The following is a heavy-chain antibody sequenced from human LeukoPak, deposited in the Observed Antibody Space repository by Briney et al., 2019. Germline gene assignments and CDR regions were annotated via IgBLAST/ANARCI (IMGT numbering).Heavy chain of an antibody. V-gene: IGHV3-48*02. CDR1: GFTFDDYG. J-gene: IGHJ4*02. CDR3: AREVDYDSSGYYTPDFDY. CDR2: ISSSSSTI. Sequence: PGGSLRLSCAASGFTFDDYGMSWVRQAPGKGLEWVSYISSSSSTIYYADSVKGRFTISRDNAKNSLYLQMNSLRDEDTAVYYCAREVDYDSSGYYTPDFDYWGQGTLVTVSS. D-gene: IGHD3-22*01.